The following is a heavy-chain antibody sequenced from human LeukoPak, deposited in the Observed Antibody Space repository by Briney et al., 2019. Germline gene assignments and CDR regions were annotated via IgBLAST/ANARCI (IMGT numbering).Heavy chain of an antibody. D-gene: IGHD1-14*01. CDR3: ARDRTTSYYYYYGMDV. CDR2: ISSNSRTT. V-gene: IGHV3-48*01. Sequence: PGGSLRLSCAASGFAFSSYSMDWVRQAPGKGLELVSYISSNSRTTYYADSVKGRFTISRDNAKNSLYLQMNSLRVEDAAVYYCARDRTTSYYYYYGMDVWGQGTTVTVSS. J-gene: IGHJ6*02. CDR1: GFAFSSYS.